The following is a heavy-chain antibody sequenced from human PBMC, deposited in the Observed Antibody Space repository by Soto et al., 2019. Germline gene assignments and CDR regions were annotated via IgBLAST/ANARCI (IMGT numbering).Heavy chain of an antibody. V-gene: IGHV1-18*04. CDR3: ARYCSSTSCYSYYYYCGMDV. CDR2: ISAYNGNT. J-gene: IGHJ6*02. Sequence: ASVKVSCKASGYTFTSYGISWVRQAPGQGLEWMGWISAYNGNTNYAQKLQGRVTMTIDTSTSTAYVELRSLRSDDTAVYYCARYCSSTSCYSYYYYCGMDVWGQGTTVTVSS. D-gene: IGHD2-2*02. CDR1: GYTFTSYG.